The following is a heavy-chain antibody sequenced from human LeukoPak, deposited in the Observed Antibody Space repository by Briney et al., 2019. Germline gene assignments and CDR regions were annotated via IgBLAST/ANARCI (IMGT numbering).Heavy chain of an antibody. J-gene: IGHJ4*02. CDR3: ARQKVDVDTAMFTGSDF. D-gene: IGHD5-18*01. CDR1: GYTFTSYA. CDR2: ISAYNGNT. Sequence: ASVKVSCKASGYTFTSYAMHWVRQAPGQGLEWMGWISAYNGNTNYAQKLQGRVTMTTDTSTSTAYMELRSLRSDDTAVYYCARQKVDVDTAMFTGSDFWGQGTLVTVSS. V-gene: IGHV1-18*01.